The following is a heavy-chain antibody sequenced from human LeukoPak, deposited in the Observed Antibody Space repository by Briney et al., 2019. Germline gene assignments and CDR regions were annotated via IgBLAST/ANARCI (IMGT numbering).Heavy chain of an antibody. J-gene: IGHJ6*02. CDR2: ISSNGGST. V-gene: IGHV3-64*01. Sequence: GGSLRLSCAASGFTFSSYAMHWVRQAPGKGLEYVSAISSNGGSTYYANSVKGRFTISRDNSKNTLYLQMGSLRAVDMAVYYCARGRYCSSTSCYTRWGYYYYGMDVWGQGTTVTVSS. D-gene: IGHD2-2*02. CDR3: ARGRYCSSTSCYTRWGYYYYGMDV. CDR1: GFTFSSYA.